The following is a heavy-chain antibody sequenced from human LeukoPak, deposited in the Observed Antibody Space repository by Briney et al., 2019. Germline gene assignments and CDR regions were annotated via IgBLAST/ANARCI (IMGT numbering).Heavy chain of an antibody. D-gene: IGHD3/OR15-3a*01. CDR3: ATFSSFGLGPY. CDR2: IFHSGGT. V-gene: IGHV4-4*02. CDR1: GGSIISSNW. J-gene: IGHJ4*02. Sequence: TPSETLSLTCTVSGGSIISSNWWSWVRQPPGKGLEWIGEIFHSGGTNYNPSLKSRVTISVDKSKNQFSLKLNSVTAADTAVYYCATFSSFGLGPYWGQGTLVTVSS.